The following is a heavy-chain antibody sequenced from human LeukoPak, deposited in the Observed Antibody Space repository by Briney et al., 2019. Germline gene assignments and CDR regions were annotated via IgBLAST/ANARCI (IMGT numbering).Heavy chain of an antibody. CDR3: TTDRGDNEAFDI. CDR2: IKSKTDGGTT. CDR1: GFTCSNAW. D-gene: IGHD4-17*01. J-gene: IGHJ3*02. Sequence: GGSLRLFCAASGFTCSNAWMSWVRQAPGKGLECVGRIKSKTDGGTTDYAAPVKGRFTISRDDSKNTLYLQMNSLKTEGTAVYCGTTDRGDNEAFDIWVQGTMVTVSS. V-gene: IGHV3-15*01.